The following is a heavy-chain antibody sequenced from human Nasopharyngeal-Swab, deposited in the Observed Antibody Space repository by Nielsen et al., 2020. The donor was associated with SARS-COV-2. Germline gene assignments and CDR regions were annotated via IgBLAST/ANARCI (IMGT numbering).Heavy chain of an antibody. V-gene: IGHV3-21*01. CDR2: ISSSSSYI. J-gene: IGHJ6*02. CDR1: GFTLSSYS. CDR3: ARDAGRMMGPAMDV. Sequence: GGSLRLSCAASGFTLSSYSMNWVRQAPGKGLEWVSSISSSSSYIYYADSVKGRFTISRDNAKNSLYLQMNSLRAEDTAVYYCARDAGRMMGPAMDVWGQGTTVTVSS. D-gene: IGHD2-15*01.